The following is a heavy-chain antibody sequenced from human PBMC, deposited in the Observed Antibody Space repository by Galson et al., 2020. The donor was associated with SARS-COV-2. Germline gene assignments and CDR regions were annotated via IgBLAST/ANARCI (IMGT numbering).Heavy chain of an antibody. CDR3: ASGYMWFDP. D-gene: IGHD2-2*02. J-gene: IGHJ5*02. CDR1: GFAVSDNY. V-gene: IGHV3-53*01. CDR2: IYRGGTI. Sequence: GGSLRLSCEVSGFAVSDNYMNWVRQAPGKGLEWVSAIYRGGTIYYADSVRGRFTISRDNSKNTVYLQMNSLRVDDTAVYYCASGYMWFDPWGLGTLVTVSS.